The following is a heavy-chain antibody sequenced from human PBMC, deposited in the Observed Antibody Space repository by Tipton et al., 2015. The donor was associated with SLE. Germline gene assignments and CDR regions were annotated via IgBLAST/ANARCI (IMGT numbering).Heavy chain of an antibody. Sequence: SLRLSCAASGFTFSSYWMRWVRQAPGKGLEWVANIKQDGSEKYYVDSVKGRFTISRDNAKSSLYLQMNSLRAEDTAVYYCARYSGSYTAFDIWGQGTMVTVSS. CDR3: ARYSGSYTAFDI. CDR1: GFTFSSYW. V-gene: IGHV3-7*01. D-gene: IGHD1-26*01. J-gene: IGHJ3*02. CDR2: IKQDGSEK.